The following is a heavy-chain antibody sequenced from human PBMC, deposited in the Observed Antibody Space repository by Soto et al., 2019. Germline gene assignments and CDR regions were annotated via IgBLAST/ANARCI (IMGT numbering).Heavy chain of an antibody. V-gene: IGHV3-48*02. J-gene: IGHJ4*02. Sequence: EVQLVESGGGLVQPGGSLRLSCAASGFTFSSYSINCVRQAPGKGLEWVSYISSSSSTIYYADSVKGRFTISRDYAKNSLYLQMNSRRDEDTAVYYCARDTCSRRHIYFDYLGQGTLVTVSS. D-gene: IGHD2-15*01. CDR3: ARDTCSRRHIYFDY. CDR1: GFTFSSYS. CDR2: ISSSSSTI.